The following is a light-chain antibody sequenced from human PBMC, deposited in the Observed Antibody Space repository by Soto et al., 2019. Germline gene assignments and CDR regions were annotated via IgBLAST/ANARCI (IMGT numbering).Light chain of an antibody. CDR1: SSNIGAGYD. V-gene: IGLV1-40*01. Sequence: QSVLTQPPSVSGAPGQRVTISCTGSSSNIGAGYDVHWYQQLPGTAPKLLIYGNSNRPSGVPVRFSGSKSGTSASLAITGLQAEDEAVYYCQSYDSSLSALFGGGTKVTVL. J-gene: IGLJ3*02. CDR2: GNS. CDR3: QSYDSSLSAL.